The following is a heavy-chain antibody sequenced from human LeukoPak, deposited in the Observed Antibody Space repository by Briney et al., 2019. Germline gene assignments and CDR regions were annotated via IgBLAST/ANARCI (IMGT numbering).Heavy chain of an antibody. J-gene: IGHJ4*02. CDR3: ARGTYYYDSSGYYLDY. CDR1: GFTFSNYA. V-gene: IGHV3-23*01. D-gene: IGHD3-22*01. CDR2: ISGSGGST. Sequence: AGSLRLSCAASGFTFSNYAMSWVRQAPGKGLEWVSIISGSGGSTYHADSVKGRFTISRDNSKNTMYLQVNGLRAEDTAVYYCARGTYYYDSSGYYLDYWGQGTLVTVSS.